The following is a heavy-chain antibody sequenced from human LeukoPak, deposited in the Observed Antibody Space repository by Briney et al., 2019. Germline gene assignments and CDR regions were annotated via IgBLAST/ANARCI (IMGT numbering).Heavy chain of an antibody. V-gene: IGHV3-33*01. Sequence: GGSLRLSCTASGFSFRTYNLHWVRQAPGKGLEWVAVISYNGGYIHYEDSVKGRFTISRDDSKNTLSLQMSGLRAEDTAVYYCARARGGYCSSTSCLGWFDPWGQGTLVTVSS. D-gene: IGHD2-2*01. J-gene: IGHJ5*02. CDR2: ISYNGGYI. CDR1: GFSFRTYN. CDR3: ARARGGYCSSTSCLGWFDP.